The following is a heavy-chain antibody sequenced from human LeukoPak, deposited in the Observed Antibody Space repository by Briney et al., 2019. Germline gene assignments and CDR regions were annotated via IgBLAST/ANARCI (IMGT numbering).Heavy chain of an antibody. J-gene: IGHJ4*02. Sequence: GGSLRLSCAASGFSFSNYWMSWVRQAPGKGLEWVANIKHDGGDKHYVDSVKGRFTIARDSAKNSLNLQMNSLRAEDTAVYYCARGGNYDILTGYIFDYWGQGTLVTVSS. CDR3: ARGGNYDILTGYIFDY. V-gene: IGHV3-7*03. CDR1: GFSFSNYW. D-gene: IGHD3-9*01. CDR2: IKHDGGDK.